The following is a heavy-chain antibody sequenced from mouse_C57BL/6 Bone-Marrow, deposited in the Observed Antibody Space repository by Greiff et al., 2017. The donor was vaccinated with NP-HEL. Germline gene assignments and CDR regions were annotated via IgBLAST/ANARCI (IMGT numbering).Heavy chain of an antibody. CDR1: GYTFTNYW. Sequence: VQLQQSGAELVRPGTSVKMSCKASGYTFTNYWIGWAKQRPGHGLEWIGDIYPGGGYTNYNEKFKGKATLTADKSSSTAYMQFSSLTSEDSAIYYCASHSNGAWFAYWGQGTLVTVSA. CDR2: IYPGGGYT. D-gene: IGHD2-5*01. V-gene: IGHV1-63*01. J-gene: IGHJ3*01. CDR3: ASHSNGAWFAY.